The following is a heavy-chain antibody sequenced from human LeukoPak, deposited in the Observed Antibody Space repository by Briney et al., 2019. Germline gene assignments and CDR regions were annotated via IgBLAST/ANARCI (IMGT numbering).Heavy chain of an antibody. Sequence: PGGSLRLSCAVSEFTFSSSVMSWVRQAPGKGLEWIAGISGSGDNTYYADSVKGRFTISRDNSKNTLYLQMNSLRAEDTAVYFCANERGYNYGPFDYWGQGTLVTVSS. V-gene: IGHV3-23*01. CDR3: ANERGYNYGPFDY. D-gene: IGHD5-18*01. CDR2: ISGSGDNT. J-gene: IGHJ4*02. CDR1: EFTFSSSV.